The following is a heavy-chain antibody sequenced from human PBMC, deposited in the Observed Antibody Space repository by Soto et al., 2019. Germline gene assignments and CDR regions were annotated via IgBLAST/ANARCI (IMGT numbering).Heavy chain of an antibody. Sequence: RASVKVSCKASGGTFSSYAISWVRQAPGQGLEWMGGIIPIFGTANYAQKFQGRVTITADKSTSTAYMELSSLRSEDTAVYYCARGSSGYTHFDYWGQGTLVTVSS. CDR1: GGTFSSYA. J-gene: IGHJ4*02. D-gene: IGHD3-22*01. V-gene: IGHV1-69*06. CDR2: IIPIFGTA. CDR3: ARGSSGYTHFDY.